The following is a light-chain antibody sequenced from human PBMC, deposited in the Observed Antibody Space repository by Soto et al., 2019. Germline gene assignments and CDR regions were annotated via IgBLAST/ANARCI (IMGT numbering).Light chain of an antibody. V-gene: IGLV1-40*01. CDR1: SSNIGADFD. Sequence: QSVLTQPPSVSGAPGQTVTISCTGSSSNIGADFDVHWYQHLPGTAPKLLISRNDNRPSGVPDRFSGSKSGTSASLAITGLQVEDEGDYYCHSRDSSLSSSWVFGGGTQLTVL. CDR3: HSRDSSLSSSWV. CDR2: RND. J-gene: IGLJ7*01.